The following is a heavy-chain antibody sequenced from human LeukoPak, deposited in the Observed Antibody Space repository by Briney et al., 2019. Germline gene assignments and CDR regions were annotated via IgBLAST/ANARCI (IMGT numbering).Heavy chain of an antibody. D-gene: IGHD3-3*01. CDR2: IYTSGST. J-gene: IGHJ5*02. Sequence: SETLSLTCTVSGGSISSYYWSWIRQPPGKGLEWIGRIYTSGSTNYNPSLKSRVTMSVDTSKNQFSLKLSSVTAADTAVYYCARDAFWRGYNWFDPWGQGTLVTVSS. CDR1: GGSISSYY. V-gene: IGHV4-4*07. CDR3: ARDAFWRGYNWFDP.